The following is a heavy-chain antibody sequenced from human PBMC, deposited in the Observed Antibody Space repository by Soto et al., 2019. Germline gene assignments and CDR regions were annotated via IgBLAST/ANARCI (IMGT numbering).Heavy chain of an antibody. CDR1: GFTFSSYW. V-gene: IGHV3-7*03. CDR3: AREIWGPAY. Sequence: PGGSLGLFCAASGFTFSSYWMTWVRQAPGRGLEWVANIKKDGSEKHYVDSVKGRFTISRDNAKNSLYLQINSLRAEDTAVYYCAREIWGPAYWGQYTRATVS. J-gene: IGHJ1*01. CDR2: IKKDGSEK. D-gene: IGHD7-27*01.